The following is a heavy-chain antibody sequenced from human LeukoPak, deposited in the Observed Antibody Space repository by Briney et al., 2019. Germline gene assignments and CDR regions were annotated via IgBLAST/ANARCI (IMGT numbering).Heavy chain of an antibody. CDR2: INPNSGGT. CDR3: ARDSDIVVVPAALWWFDP. D-gene: IGHD2-2*01. V-gene: IGHV1-2*02. J-gene: IGHJ5*02. CDR1: GYTFTGYY. Sequence: GASVKVSCKASGYTFTGYYMHWVRQAPGQGLEWMGWINPNSGGTNYAQKFQGRVTMTRDTSISTAYMELSRLRSDDTAVYYCARDSDIVVVPAALWWFDPWGQGTLVTASS.